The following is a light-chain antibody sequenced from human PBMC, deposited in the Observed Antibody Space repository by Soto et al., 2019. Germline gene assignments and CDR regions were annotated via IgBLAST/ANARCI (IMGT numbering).Light chain of an antibody. V-gene: IGKV3-20*01. CDR2: GAS. J-gene: IGKJ2*01. Sequence: EIVLTQSPGTLSLSPGERATLSCRASQSVADNYLAWYQQKPGQPPRLLIYGASTRASGIPDNFSGSGSGTHFTLTISKLEPDDFAVYYCHQYGRSPHTFGQGTKVEI. CDR1: QSVADNY. CDR3: HQYGRSPHT.